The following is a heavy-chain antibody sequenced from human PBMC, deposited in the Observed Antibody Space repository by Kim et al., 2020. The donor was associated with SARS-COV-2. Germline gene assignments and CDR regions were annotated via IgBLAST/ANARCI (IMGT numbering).Heavy chain of an antibody. J-gene: IGHJ6*02. V-gene: IGHV1-24*01. Sequence: ASVKVSCKVSGYTLTELSMHWVRQAPGKGLEWMGGFDPEDGETIYAQKFQGRVTMTEDTSTDTAYMELSSLRSEDTAVYYCATAPAYVQLERGYGMDVWGLGTTVTVSS. CDR3: ATAPAYVQLERGYGMDV. D-gene: IGHD1-1*01. CDR1: GYTLTELS. CDR2: FDPEDGET.